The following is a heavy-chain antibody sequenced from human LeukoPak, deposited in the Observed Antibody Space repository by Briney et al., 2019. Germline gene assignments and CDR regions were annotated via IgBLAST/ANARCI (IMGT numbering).Heavy chain of an antibody. CDR3: ARHRDTAMFDY. V-gene: IGHV4-38-2*01. D-gene: IGHD5-18*01. CDR1: GYSISSGYY. J-gene: IGHJ4*02. CDR2: IYHSGST. Sequence: PSETLSLTCAVSGYSISSGYYWGWIRPPPGKGLEWIGSIYHSGSTYYNPSLKSRVTISVDTSKNQFSLKLSSVTAADTAVYYCARHRDTAMFDYWGQGTLVTVSS.